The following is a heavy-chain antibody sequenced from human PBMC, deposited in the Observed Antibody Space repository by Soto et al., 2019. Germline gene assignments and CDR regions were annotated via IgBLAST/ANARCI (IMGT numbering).Heavy chain of an antibody. Sequence: EVQLVQSGAEVKKPGESLRISCKGSGYSFTSYWISWVRQMPGKGLEWMGRIDPSDSYTNYSPSFQGHVTISADKSISTAYLQWSSLKASDTAMYYCARQRQGYSGYEEMSPYGMDVWGQGTTVTVSS. CDR1: GYSFTSYW. CDR2: IDPSDSYT. J-gene: IGHJ6*02. V-gene: IGHV5-10-1*01. D-gene: IGHD5-12*01. CDR3: ARQRQGYSGYEEMSPYGMDV.